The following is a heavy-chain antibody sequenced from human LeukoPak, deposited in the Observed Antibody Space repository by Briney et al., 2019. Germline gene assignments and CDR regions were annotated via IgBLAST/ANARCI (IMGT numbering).Heavy chain of an antibody. Sequence: PSETLSLTRTVSGGSISSNNYYWGWIRQPPGKGLEWIGSVYYSGSTYYNPSLKSRVTMSVDTSKNQFSLKLTSVTAADTALYYCAKAPRDILTGYLKYYFDYWGQGTLVTVSS. V-gene: IGHV4-39*01. CDR1: GGSISSNNYY. D-gene: IGHD3-9*01. CDR2: VYYSGST. CDR3: AKAPRDILTGYLKYYFDY. J-gene: IGHJ4*02.